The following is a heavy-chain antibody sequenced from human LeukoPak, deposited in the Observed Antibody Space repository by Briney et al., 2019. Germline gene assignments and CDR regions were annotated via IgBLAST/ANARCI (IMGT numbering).Heavy chain of an antibody. CDR2: IYSDNT. CDR3: ARIYSSSWSGVY. Sequence: GGSLRLSCTVSGFTVSTNSMSWVRQAPGKGLEWVSFIYSDNTHYSDSVKGRFTISRDNAKNSLYLQMNSLRAEDTAVYYCARIYSSSWSGVYWGQGTLVTVSS. CDR1: GFTVSTNS. D-gene: IGHD6-13*01. V-gene: IGHV3-66*01. J-gene: IGHJ4*02.